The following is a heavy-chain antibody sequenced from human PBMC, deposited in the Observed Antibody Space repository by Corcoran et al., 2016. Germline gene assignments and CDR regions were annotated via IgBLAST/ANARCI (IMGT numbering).Heavy chain of an antibody. Sequence: QVQLVQSGAEVKKPGSSVKVSCKASGGTFSSYAISWVRQAPGQGLEWMGGIIPIFGTANYAQKFQGRVTNTADESTGTAYMELSSLRTGDTAVYYCASYDFAGGYYFDYWGQGTLVTVSS. CDR2: IIPIFGTA. CDR3: ASYDFAGGYYFDY. J-gene: IGHJ4*02. CDR1: GGTFSSYA. D-gene: IGHD3-3*01. V-gene: IGHV1-69*01.